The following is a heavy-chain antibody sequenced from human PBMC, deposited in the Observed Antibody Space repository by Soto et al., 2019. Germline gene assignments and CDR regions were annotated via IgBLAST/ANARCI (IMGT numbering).Heavy chain of an antibody. CDR2: ISYDGSNK. CDR3: ARDRLDVVVPAAILAY. D-gene: IGHD2-2*02. CDR1: GDTFTTYA. V-gene: IGHV3-30-3*01. J-gene: IGHJ4*02. Sequence: SCKASGDTFTTYAMHWVRQAPGKGLEWVAVISYDGSNKYYADSVKGRFTISRDNSKNTLYLQMNSLRVEDTAPYYCARDRLDVVVPAAILAYWGQGTLVTVSS.